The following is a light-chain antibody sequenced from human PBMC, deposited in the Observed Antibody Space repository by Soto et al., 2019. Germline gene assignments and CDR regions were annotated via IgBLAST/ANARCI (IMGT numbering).Light chain of an antibody. CDR3: QQYGTSPIT. V-gene: IGKV3-20*01. CDR2: GAS. Sequence: EILLTPSPGTLSLSPGERATLSCRASQSVNNNYLAWYQQKPGQAPRLLIYGASSRATGIPDRFSGSGSGTDFTLTISRLEPEDFALYYCQQYGTSPITFGQGTRLEIK. J-gene: IGKJ5*01. CDR1: QSVNNNY.